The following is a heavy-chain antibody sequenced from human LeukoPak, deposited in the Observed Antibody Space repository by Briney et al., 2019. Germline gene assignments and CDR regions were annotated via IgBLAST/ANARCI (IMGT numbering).Heavy chain of an antibody. CDR1: GFTFSTSW. CDR3: ARTYGSGSSYRHFDS. D-gene: IGHD3-10*01. J-gene: IGHJ4*02. CDR2: IKEDGTEK. V-gene: IGHV3-7*01. Sequence: GGSLGLSCAASGFTFSTSWMTWVRQTPGKGLEWVANIKEDGTEKNYVDSVKGRFTISRNNTNNSLYLQMNGLRAEDTALYYCARTYGSGSSYRHFDSWGQGTLVTVSS.